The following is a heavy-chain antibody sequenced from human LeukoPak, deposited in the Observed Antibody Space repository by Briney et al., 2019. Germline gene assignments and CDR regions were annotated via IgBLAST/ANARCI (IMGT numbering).Heavy chain of an antibody. CDR2: IYYSGST. V-gene: IGHV4-59*11. CDR3: ARAGGEGYYDSSGKSSFDY. CDR1: GGSISSHY. Sequence: SETLSLTCTVSGGSISSHYWSWIRQPPGKGLEWIGYIYYSGSTNYNPSLKSRVTISVDTSKNQFSLKLSSATAADTAVYYCARAGGEGYYDSSGKSSFDYWGQGTLVTVSS. D-gene: IGHD3-22*01. J-gene: IGHJ4*02.